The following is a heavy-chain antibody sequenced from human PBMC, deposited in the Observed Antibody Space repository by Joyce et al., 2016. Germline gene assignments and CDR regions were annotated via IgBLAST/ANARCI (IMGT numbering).Heavy chain of an antibody. Sequence: QVQLVESGGGVVQPGRSLRLSCAASGFTFSTYGMHWVRQAPGKGLGWVAVISDVRSNKYYTDSVKGRFTISIDNSKNTLYLQMNSLRAEDTAVYYCAKELGYCRGGSCPRDYYYGMDVWGQGTTVTVSS. V-gene: IGHV3-30*18. J-gene: IGHJ6*02. CDR2: ISDVRSNK. CDR3: AKELGYCRGGSCPRDYYYGMDV. CDR1: GFTFSTYG. D-gene: IGHD2-15*01.